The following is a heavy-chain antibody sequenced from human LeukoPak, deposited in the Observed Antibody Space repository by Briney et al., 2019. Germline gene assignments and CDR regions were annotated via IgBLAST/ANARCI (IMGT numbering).Heavy chain of an antibody. CDR1: GYTFTSYD. CDR3: AKDPPGYSSGWYSSGNDY. J-gene: IGHJ4*02. Sequence: ASVKVSCKASGYTFTSYDINWVRQATGQGLEWMGWMNPNSGNTGYAQKFQGRVTMTRNTSISTAYMELSSLRSEDTALYYCAKDPPGYSSGWYSSGNDYWGQGTLVTVSS. V-gene: IGHV1-8*01. CDR2: MNPNSGNT. D-gene: IGHD6-19*01.